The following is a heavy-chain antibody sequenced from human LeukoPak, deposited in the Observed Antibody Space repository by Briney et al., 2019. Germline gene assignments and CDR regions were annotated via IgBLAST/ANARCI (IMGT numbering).Heavy chain of an antibody. CDR2: IYYSGST. CDR1: GGSISSYY. CDR3: ARVQYYYDSSGYLLPGYFDY. V-gene: IGHV4-59*01. J-gene: IGHJ4*02. Sequence: SETLSLTCTVSGGSISSYYWSWIRQPPGKGLEWIGYIYYSGSTNYNPSLKSRVTISVDTSKNQFSLKLSSVTAADTAVCYCARVQYYYDSSGYLLPGYFDYWGQGTLVTVSS. D-gene: IGHD3-22*01.